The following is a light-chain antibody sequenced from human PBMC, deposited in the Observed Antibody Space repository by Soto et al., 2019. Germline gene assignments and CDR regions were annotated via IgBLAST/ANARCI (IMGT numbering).Light chain of an antibody. V-gene: IGKV1-5*01. J-gene: IGKJ1*01. CDR3: QQYNSYSRT. CDR2: DAS. Sequence: DIQMTQSPSTLPESVGDRVTITCRASQSISSWLAWYQQNPGKAPNLLIYDASSLESGVPSRFSGSGSGTEFTLTISSLQPDDFATYYCQQYNSYSRTFGQGTKVEIK. CDR1: QSISSW.